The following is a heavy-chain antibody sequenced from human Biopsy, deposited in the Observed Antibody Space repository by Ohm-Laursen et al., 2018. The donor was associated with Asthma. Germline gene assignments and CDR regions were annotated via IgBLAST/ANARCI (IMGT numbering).Heavy chain of an antibody. CDR1: GGSFSSNY. J-gene: IGHJ4*02. V-gene: IGHV4-39*01. D-gene: IGHD2-2*01. CDR3: ARHDHRWDTYADF. Sequence: TLSLTCAVYGGSFSSNYWGWIRQPPGKGLEWIGSMYYGETTCYSPSLKSRVTISVDTSKNQFSLILSSVTAADTAVYYCARHDHRWDTYADFWGQGTLVTVSS. CDR2: MYYGETT.